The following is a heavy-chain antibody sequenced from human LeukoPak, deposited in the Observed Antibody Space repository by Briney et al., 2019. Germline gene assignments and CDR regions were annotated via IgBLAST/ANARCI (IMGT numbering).Heavy chain of an antibody. CDR1: GGSFSSYY. Sequence: SETLSLTCTVSGGSFSSYYWSWIRQPPGKGLEWIGYIYYSGSTNYNPSLKSRVTISVDTSKNQFSLKLSSVTAAETAVYYCARGAFRFPLNFDYWGQGTLVTVSS. CDR2: IYYSGST. J-gene: IGHJ4*02. V-gene: IGHV4-59*01. CDR3: ARGAFRFPLNFDY. D-gene: IGHD3-10*01.